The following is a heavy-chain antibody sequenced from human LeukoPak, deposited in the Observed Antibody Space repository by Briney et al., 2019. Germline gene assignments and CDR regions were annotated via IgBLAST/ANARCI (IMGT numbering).Heavy chain of an antibody. CDR2: INPNSGGT. CDR3: ARGQEIRVLIPYYMDV. CDR1: GYTFIAYY. V-gene: IGHV1-2*02. D-gene: IGHD2-15*01. J-gene: IGHJ6*03. Sequence: EASVKVSCKASGYTFIAYYMHWVRQAPGQGLEWMGWINPNSGGTNYAQKFQGRVTMTRDTSISTAYMELSRLRSDDTAVYYCARGQEIRVLIPYYMDVWGKGTTVTVSS.